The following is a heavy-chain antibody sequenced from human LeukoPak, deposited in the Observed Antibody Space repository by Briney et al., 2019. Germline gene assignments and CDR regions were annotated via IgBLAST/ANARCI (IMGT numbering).Heavy chain of an antibody. CDR3: AKDGLNYFQY. CDR2: ISYDGTNK. CDR1: RFSFNSYD. Sequence: GRSLRLSCAASRFSFNSYDMHWVRQTPGKGLEWVALISYDGTNKYYADSVKGRFAISRDNSKSTLYLQMNSLRPEDTSVYYCAKDGLNYFQYWGQGTLATVSS. J-gene: IGHJ4*02. V-gene: IGHV3-30*09.